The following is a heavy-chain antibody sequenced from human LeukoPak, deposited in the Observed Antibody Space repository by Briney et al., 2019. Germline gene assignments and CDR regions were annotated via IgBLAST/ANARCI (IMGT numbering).Heavy chain of an antibody. Sequence: GESLKISCRGSGFSFTTYWIGWVRQMPGKGLEGMGMIYPSDSDARYSPSLQGHVTISADKSTSTAYLQWSSLKASDTAMYYCARLYYDILTGYYQYYFDYWGQGTLVTVSS. CDR3: ARLYYDILTGYYQYYFDY. CDR1: GFSFTTYW. J-gene: IGHJ4*02. V-gene: IGHV5-51*01. CDR2: IYPSDSDA. D-gene: IGHD3-9*01.